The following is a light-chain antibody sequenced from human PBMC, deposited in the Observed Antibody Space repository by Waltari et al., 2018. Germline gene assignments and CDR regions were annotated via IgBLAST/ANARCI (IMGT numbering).Light chain of an antibody. V-gene: IGKV1-6*01. CDR2: AAS. CDR3: LQDYNYPVT. Sequence: AIQMTQSPSSLSASVGASVTIPCRSSQGIRNDLGWYQQKPGKAPKLLVYAASSLRSAVPSSFSGSGSCTDFTLIITSLQPEDFAAYYCLQDYNYPVTFGAGTKVDIK. J-gene: IGKJ3*01. CDR1: QGIRND.